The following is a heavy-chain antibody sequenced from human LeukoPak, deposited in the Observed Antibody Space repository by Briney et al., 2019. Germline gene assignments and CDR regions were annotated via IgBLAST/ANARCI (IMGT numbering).Heavy chain of an antibody. V-gene: IGHV3-7*01. D-gene: IGHD6-13*01. CDR3: ASASRIAAAGDY. J-gene: IGHJ4*02. Sequence: GGSLRLSRAASGFTFSCYWMSWVRQAPGKGLEWVANIKQDGSEKYYVDSVKGRFTISRDNAKNSLYLQMNSLRAEDTAVYYCASASRIAAAGDYWGQGTLVTVSS. CDR2: IKQDGSEK. CDR1: GFTFSCYW.